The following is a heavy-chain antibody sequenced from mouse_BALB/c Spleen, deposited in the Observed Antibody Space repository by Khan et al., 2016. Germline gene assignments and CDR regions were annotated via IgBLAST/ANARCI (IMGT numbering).Heavy chain of an antibody. D-gene: IGHD1-1*01. Sequence: EVELVESGGGLVQPGGSLRLSCATSGFTFTDYYMSWVRQPPGKALEWLGFIRNKANGYTTEYSASVKGRFTISRDNSQSILYLQMNTLRPEDSATYYCARDDGSPFDYWGQGTTLTVSS. CDR1: GFTFTDYY. CDR3: ARDDGSPFDY. V-gene: IGHV7-3*02. J-gene: IGHJ2*01. CDR2: IRNKANGYTT.